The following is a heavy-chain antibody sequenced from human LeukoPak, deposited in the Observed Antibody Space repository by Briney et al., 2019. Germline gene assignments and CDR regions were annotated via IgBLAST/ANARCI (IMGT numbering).Heavy chain of an antibody. CDR1: GYTFTSYG. D-gene: IGHD6-19*01. CDR3: ARPRQWLVPTAGLDY. CDR2: ISAYNGNT. V-gene: IGHV1-18*01. J-gene: IGHJ4*02. Sequence: GASVKVSCKASGYTFTSYGISWVRQAPGQGLEWMGWISAYNGNTNYAQKFQGRVTMTRDTSTSTVYMELSSLRSEDTAVYYCARPRQWLVPTAGLDYWGQGTLVTVSS.